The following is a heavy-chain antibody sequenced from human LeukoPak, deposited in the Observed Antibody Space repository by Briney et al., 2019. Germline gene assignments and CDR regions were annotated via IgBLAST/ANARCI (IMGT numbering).Heavy chain of an antibody. Sequence: PGGSLRLSCAASGFTFSNAWMSWVRQAPGKGLEWVGRIKRKTDGGTTDYAAPVKGRITISRDDSTNTLYMQMNSLKTEDTAVYYCTTAAHYYGSGSYYIGRFFDYWGQGTLVTVSS. CDR2: IKRKTDGGTT. V-gene: IGHV3-15*01. CDR3: TTAAHYYGSGSYYIGRFFDY. D-gene: IGHD3-10*01. J-gene: IGHJ4*02. CDR1: GFTFSNAW.